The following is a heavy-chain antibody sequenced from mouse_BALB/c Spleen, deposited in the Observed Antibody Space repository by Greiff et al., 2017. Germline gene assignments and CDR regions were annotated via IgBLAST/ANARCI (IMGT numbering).Heavy chain of an antibody. CDR2: ISSGGSYT. CDR1: GFTFSSYG. D-gene: IGHD3-1*01. Sequence: EVQLKESGGDLVKPGGSLKLSCAASGFTFSSYGMSWVRQTPDKRLEWVATISSGGSYTYYPDSVKGRFTISRDNAKNTLYLQMSSLKSEDTAMYYCARQTGAYWGQGTLVTVSA. CDR3: ARQTGAY. V-gene: IGHV5-6*01. J-gene: IGHJ3*01.